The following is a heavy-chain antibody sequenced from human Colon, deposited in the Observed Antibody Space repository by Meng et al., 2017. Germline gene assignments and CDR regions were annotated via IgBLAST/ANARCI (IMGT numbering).Heavy chain of an antibody. Sequence: GESLKISCRTSGFTLANYGMGWIRQAPGKGLEWVATISNGVENKHYADSVMGRFTVSRDNSNNTVFLQLTSLTAEDTAVYYCVRDCCTDIGPIDSWGQGTVVTVSS. CDR1: GFTLANYG. CDR2: ISNGVENK. J-gene: IGHJ4*02. V-gene: IGHV3-23*01. D-gene: IGHD2-8*02. CDR3: VRDCCTDIGPIDS.